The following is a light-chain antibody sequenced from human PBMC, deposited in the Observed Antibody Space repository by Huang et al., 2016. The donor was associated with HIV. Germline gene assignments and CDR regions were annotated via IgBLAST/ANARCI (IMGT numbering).Light chain of an antibody. J-gene: IGKJ4*01. CDR2: GAS. CDR1: QSVSSN. V-gene: IGKV3-15*01. CDR3: QQYNNWPPLT. Sequence: LSCRASQSVSSNLAWYQQKPGQAPRLLIYGASTRATGIPARFSGSGSGTEFTLTISSLQSEDLAVYYCQQYNNWPPLTFGGGTKVEIK.